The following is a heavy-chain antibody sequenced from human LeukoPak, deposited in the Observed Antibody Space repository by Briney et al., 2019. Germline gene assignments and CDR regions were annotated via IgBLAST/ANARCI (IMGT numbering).Heavy chain of an antibody. Sequence: SETLSLTCTVSGGSINNYYWSWVRQPAGKGLEWIGRIYTRGSTNYNPSLKSRVTMSVDTSKNQFSLKLSSVAAADTAVYYCARGRYCSADICPGGDAFDIWGQGTMVSVSS. CDR1: GGSINNYY. D-gene: IGHD2-15*01. CDR2: IYTRGST. J-gene: IGHJ3*02. V-gene: IGHV4-4*07. CDR3: ARGRYCSADICPGGDAFDI.